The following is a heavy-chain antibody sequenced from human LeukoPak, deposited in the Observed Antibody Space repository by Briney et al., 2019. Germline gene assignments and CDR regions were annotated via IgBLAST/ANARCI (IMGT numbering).Heavy chain of an antibody. CDR2: ISDSGKT. D-gene: IGHD2-21*02. CDR1: GVSMSNYY. CDR3: ARESDWDAFDI. V-gene: IGHV4-59*01. J-gene: IGHJ3*02. Sequence: PSETLSLTCTVSGVSMSNYYWSWIRQPPGKGLEWIGCISDSGKTNYNPSLRSRVTISVDTSKNQFSLKLSSVTAAGTAVYYCARESDWDAFDIWGQGTMVTVSS.